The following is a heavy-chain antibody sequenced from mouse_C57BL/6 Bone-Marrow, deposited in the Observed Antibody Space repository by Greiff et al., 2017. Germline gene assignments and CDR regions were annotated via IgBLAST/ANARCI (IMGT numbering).Heavy chain of an antibody. CDR2: IDPSDSYT. CDR1: GYTFTSYW. J-gene: IGHJ3*01. Sequence: VQLQQPGAELVMPGASVKLSCKASGYTFTSYWMHWVKQRPGQGLEWIGEIDPSDSYTNYNQKFKGKSTLTVDKSSSTAYMQLSSRTSEDSAVYYCARGGNGGQGTLVTVSA. CDR3: ARGGN. V-gene: IGHV1-69*01.